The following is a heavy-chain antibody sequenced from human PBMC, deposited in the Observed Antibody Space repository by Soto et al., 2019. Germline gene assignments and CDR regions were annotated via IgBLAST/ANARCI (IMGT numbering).Heavy chain of an antibody. V-gene: IGHV3-30-3*01. CDR2: ISYDGSNK. CDR1: GFTFSSYA. J-gene: IGHJ6*02. CDR3: ARGPVQLWPFGYYGMDV. D-gene: IGHD5-18*01. Sequence: QVQLVDSGGGVVQTGRSLSLSCAASGFTFSSYAMHWVRQAPGKGLEWVAVISYDGSNKYYADSVKGRFTISRDNSENTLYLQMNSLRAEDTAVYYCARGPVQLWPFGYYGMDVLGQGTTVTVSS.